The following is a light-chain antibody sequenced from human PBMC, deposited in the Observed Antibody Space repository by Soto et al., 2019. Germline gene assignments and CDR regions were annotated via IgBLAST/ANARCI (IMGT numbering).Light chain of an antibody. J-gene: IGKJ3*01. CDR1: QSVSSSY. Sequence: EIVLTQSPGTLSLSPGERATLSCRASQSVSSSYLAWYQQKPGQAPRLLIYGAASRATGMPDRFSGSGSGTDFTLTISRLEPEDFAVYYCQQYGSSPLTFGPGTKVDFK. V-gene: IGKV3-20*01. CDR2: GAA. CDR3: QQYGSSPLT.